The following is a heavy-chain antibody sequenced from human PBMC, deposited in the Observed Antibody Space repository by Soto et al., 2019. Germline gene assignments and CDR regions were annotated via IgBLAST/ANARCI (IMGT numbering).Heavy chain of an antibody. CDR1: GGTFSSYA. CDR2: IIPIFGTA. V-gene: IGHV1-69*06. J-gene: IGHJ4*02. D-gene: IGHD3-3*01. Sequence: QVQLVQSGAEVKKPGSSVKVSCKASGGTFSSYAISWVRQAPGQGLEWMGGIIPIFGTANYAQKFQGRGKITADKSKSTAYMELSSLRSEDTAVYYCARIGFVGKNLEFDYWGQGTLVTVSS. CDR3: ARIGFVGKNLEFDY.